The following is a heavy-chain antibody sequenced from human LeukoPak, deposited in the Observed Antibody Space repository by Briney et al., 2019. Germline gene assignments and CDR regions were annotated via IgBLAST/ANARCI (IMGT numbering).Heavy chain of an antibody. CDR2: ITNSGRST. CDR3: AREASGNYYVFDS. D-gene: IGHD1-26*01. V-gene: IGHV3-11*04. CDR1: GFSFSNYF. J-gene: IGHJ4*02. Sequence: PGGSLTLTCEASGFSFSNYFFSWIRQAPGKGLEWVSYITNSGRSTNYADAVKGRFTISRDNTKKSVYLEMTDLRPEDTAVYYCAREASGNYYVFDSWGQGTLVTVSS.